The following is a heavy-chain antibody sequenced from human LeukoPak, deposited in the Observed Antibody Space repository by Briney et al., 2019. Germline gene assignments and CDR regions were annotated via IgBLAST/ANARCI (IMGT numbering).Heavy chain of an antibody. CDR2: IYTSGST. Sequence: SETLSLTCTVSGVSISSYYWSWIRQPAGKGLEWIGRIYTSGSTNYNSSLKSRVTMPVDTSKNQFSLNLSSVTAADTAVYYCARQVGSFTMMPWGQGTLVTVSS. J-gene: IGHJ1*01. CDR3: ARQVGSFTMMP. CDR1: GVSISSYY. V-gene: IGHV4-4*07. D-gene: IGHD3-22*01.